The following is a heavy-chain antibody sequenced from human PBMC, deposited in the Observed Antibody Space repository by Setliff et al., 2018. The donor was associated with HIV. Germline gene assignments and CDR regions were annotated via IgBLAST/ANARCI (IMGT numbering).Heavy chain of an antibody. J-gene: IGHJ3*02. Sequence: GGSLRLSCAASGFSFSSYAMHWVRQAPGKGLEWVAFIWYDGSNKEYGDSVKGRFTISRDDAKNSLYLHMDSLRAEDTAVYYCARTYYYDASGYYRPFDIWGQGTMVTVSS. V-gene: IGHV3-33*08. CDR3: ARTYYYDASGYYRPFDI. D-gene: IGHD3-22*01. CDR2: IWYDGSNK. CDR1: GFSFSSYA.